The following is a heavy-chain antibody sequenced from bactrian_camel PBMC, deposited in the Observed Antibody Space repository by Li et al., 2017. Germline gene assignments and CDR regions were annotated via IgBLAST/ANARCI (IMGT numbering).Heavy chain of an antibody. D-gene: IGHD2*01. CDR2: IGSDARI. V-gene: IGHV3S53*01. Sequence: HVQLVESGGGPVEPGGSLTLSCVVSGYTYSAYCMGWFRQPPGKERERVAAIGSDARIRYADSVKGRFTISQDNAKNTLYLQMNSLKPEDTAMYYCAAESWYGGRCADDFGYWGQGTQVTVS. CDR3: AAESWYGGRCADDFGY. CDR1: GYTYSAYC. J-gene: IGHJ6*01.